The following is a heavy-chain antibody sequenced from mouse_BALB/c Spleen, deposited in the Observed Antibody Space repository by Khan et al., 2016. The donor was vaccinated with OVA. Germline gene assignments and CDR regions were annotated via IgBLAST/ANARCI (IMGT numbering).Heavy chain of an antibody. CDR3: AREGLRGVALAY. D-gene: IGHD2-4*01. CDR1: GYTFTSYD. CDR2: IYPGDGST. V-gene: IGHV1S56*01. J-gene: IGHJ4*01. Sequence: QVQLQQSGPELVKPGTLVKISCQASGYTFTSYDINWVKQRPGQGLEWIGWIYPGDGSTTYNEKFKGKDTLTADKSSSTAYMQLSSLTSDNSAFYFCAREGLRGVALAYWGQGTSVTVSS.